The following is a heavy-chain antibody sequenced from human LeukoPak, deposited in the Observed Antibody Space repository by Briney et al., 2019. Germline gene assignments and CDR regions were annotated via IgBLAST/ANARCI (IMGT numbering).Heavy chain of an antibody. CDR3: ARYGSGSYYKDPLDY. Sequence: TGGSLRLSCEASGFSFSGHSMNWVRQAPGRGLERVADTTSSSDAIYYADSVKGRFTISRDNAKNSLYLQMNSLRAEDTAVYYCARYGSGSYYKDPLDYWGQGTLVTVSS. CDR2: TTSSSDAI. V-gene: IGHV3-48*01. D-gene: IGHD3-10*01. J-gene: IGHJ4*02. CDR1: GFSFSGHS.